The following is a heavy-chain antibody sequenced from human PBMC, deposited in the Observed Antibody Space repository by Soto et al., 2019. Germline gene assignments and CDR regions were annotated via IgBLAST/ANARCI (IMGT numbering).Heavy chain of an antibody. CDR3: AKDQLYYNDISGRPLNAFDV. CDR1: GFTFSSYA. V-gene: IGHV3-23*01. D-gene: IGHD3-22*01. Sequence: PGGSLRLSCVASGFTFSSYAMSWVRQAPGKGLEWVSAISGSGGSTYYADSVKGRFTISRDNSKNTLYLQMNSLRAEDTAVYYCAKDQLYYNDISGRPLNAFDVWGQGTMVTVSS. J-gene: IGHJ3*01. CDR2: ISGSGGST.